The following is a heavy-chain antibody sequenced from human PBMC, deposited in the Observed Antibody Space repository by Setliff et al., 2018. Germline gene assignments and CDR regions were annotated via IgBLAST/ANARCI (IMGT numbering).Heavy chain of an antibody. D-gene: IGHD3-3*01. V-gene: IGHV7-4-1*02. J-gene: IGHJ3*02. CDR1: AYTFTSYA. CDR2: INTNTGNP. Sequence: ASVKVSCKASAYTFTSYAMNWVRQAPGQGLEWMGWINTNTGNPTYAQGFTGRFVFSLDTSVSTAYLQISSLKAEDTAVYYCARDFHDFWSGYSTLGLGSGAFDIWGQGTMVTVSS. CDR3: ARDFHDFWSGYSTLGLGSGAFDI.